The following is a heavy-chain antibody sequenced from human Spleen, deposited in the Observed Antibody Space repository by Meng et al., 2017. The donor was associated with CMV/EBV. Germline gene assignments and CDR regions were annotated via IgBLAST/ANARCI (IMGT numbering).Heavy chain of an antibody. J-gene: IGHJ4*02. V-gene: IGHV4-34*01. CDR2: INHSGST. Sequence: VYGGSFSGYYWSWIRQPPGKGLEWIGEINHSGSTNYNPSLKSRVTISVDTSKNQFSLKLSSVTAADTAVYYCARAPGGAIFGVVFDYWGQGTLVTVSS. CDR1: GGSFSGYY. CDR3: ARAPGGAIFGVVFDY. D-gene: IGHD3-3*01.